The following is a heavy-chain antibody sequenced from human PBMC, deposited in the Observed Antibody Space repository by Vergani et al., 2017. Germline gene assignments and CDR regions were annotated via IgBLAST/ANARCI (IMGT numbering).Heavy chain of an antibody. J-gene: IGHJ6*02. CDR2: ISYDGSNK. CDR3: AKGMGDYGMDV. D-gene: IGHD3-16*01. V-gene: IGHV3-30*18. CDR1: GFTFSSYG. Sequence: QVQLVESGGGVVQPGRSLRLSCAASGFTFSSYGMHWVRQAPGKGLEWVAVISYDGSNKYYADSVKGRFTISRDNSKNTLYLQMNSLRAEDTAVYYCAKGMGDYGMDVWGQGTTVTASS.